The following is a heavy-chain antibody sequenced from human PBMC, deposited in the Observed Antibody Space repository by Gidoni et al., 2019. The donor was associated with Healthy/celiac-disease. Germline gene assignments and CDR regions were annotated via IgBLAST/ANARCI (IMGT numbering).Heavy chain of an antibody. J-gene: IGHJ4*02. CDR1: GGTFSSYT. Sequence: QVQLVQSGAGVKKPGSSVKVSCKAAGGTFSSYTISLVRQSPGQGLEWRGRIIPVLGIANYAQKFQGRVTITADKSTSTAYMELSSLRSEDTAVYYCARAVKGTLFDYWGQGTLVTVSS. CDR3: ARAVKGTLFDY. V-gene: IGHV1-69*02. CDR2: IIPVLGIA. D-gene: IGHD4-4*01.